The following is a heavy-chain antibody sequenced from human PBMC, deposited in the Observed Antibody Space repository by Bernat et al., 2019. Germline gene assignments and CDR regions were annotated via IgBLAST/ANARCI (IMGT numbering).Heavy chain of an antibody. CDR3: ARGGIAVAGTPFRY. J-gene: IGHJ4*02. Sequence: QVQLVESGGGVVQPGRSLRLSCAASGFTFSSYAMHWVRQAPGKGLEWVAVISYDGSNKYYADTVKGRFTISRDKTKNTLYLQMNSLRAEDTAVYYCARGGIAVAGTPFRYWGQGTLVTVSS. CDR2: ISYDGSNK. CDR1: GFTFSSYA. D-gene: IGHD6-19*01. V-gene: IGHV3-30-3*01.